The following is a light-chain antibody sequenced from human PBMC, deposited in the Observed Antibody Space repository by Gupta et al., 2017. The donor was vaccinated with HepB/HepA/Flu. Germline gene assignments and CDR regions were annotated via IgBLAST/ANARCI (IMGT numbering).Light chain of an antibody. J-gene: IGKJ4*01. V-gene: IGKV3-15*01. CDR3: QHYANLPRT. Sequence: EIVMTQSTATLSVSPGERATLSCRASQSVTSNLAWYQQKPGQAPRLLIFGASTRAPGIPAKFSGSGSGTDFTLTINSLRSDDFAVYDCQHYANLPRTFGGGTKVEIK. CDR1: QSVTSN. CDR2: GAS.